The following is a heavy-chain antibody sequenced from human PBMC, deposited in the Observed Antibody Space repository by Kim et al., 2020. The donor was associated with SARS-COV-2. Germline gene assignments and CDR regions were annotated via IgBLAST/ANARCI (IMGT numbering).Heavy chain of an antibody. CDR1: GFTFSSYW. V-gene: IGHV3-7*01. J-gene: IGHJ6*02. D-gene: IGHD2-21*01. CDR3: ARDHRSRFYCGGDCSQIYYYSGMGV. CDR2: IKQDGSEK. Sequence: GGSLRLSCAASGFTFSSYWMSWVRQAPGKGLEWVANIKQDGSEKYYVDSVKGRFTISRDNAKNSLYLQMNSLRAEDTAVYYCARDHRSRFYCGGDCSQIYYYSGMGVWGQGTTVPVSS.